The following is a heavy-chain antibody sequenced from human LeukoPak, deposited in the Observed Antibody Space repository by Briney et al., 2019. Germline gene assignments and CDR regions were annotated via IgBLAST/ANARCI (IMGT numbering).Heavy chain of an antibody. CDR3: ARSLDYYYYMDV. J-gene: IGHJ6*03. CDR2: ISAYNGNT. CDR1: GYTFTSYG. Sequence: ASVKVSCKASGYTFTSYGISWVQQAPGQGLEWMGWISAYNGNTNYAQKLQGRVTMTTDTSTSTAYMELRSMRSDDTAVYYCARSLDYYYYMDVWGKGTTVTVSS. V-gene: IGHV1-18*01.